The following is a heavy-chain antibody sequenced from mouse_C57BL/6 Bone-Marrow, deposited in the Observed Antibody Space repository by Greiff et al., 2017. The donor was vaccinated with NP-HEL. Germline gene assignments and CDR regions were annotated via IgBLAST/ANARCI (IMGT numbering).Heavy chain of an antibody. CDR2: IWWDDDK. Sequence: QVTLKESGPGILQPSQTLSLTCSFSGFSLSTFGMGVGWIRQPSGKGLEWLVHIWWDDDKYYNPALKSRLTISKHTSNNQVFLKISNVYTADTATYYCARQFITTLVNAMDYWGQGTSVTVSS. CDR3: ARQFITTLVNAMDY. D-gene: IGHD1-1*01. J-gene: IGHJ4*01. V-gene: IGHV8-8*01. CDR1: GFSLSTFGMG.